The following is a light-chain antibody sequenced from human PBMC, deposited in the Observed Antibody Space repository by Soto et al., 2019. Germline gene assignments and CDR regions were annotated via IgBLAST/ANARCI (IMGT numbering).Light chain of an antibody. CDR1: QNINTY. CDR2: DAS. V-gene: IGKV1-5*01. CDR3: QQYNRYSRT. J-gene: IGKJ1*01. Sequence: DIQMTQSPSSVSASVGDRVTITCRASQNINTYLAWYQQKPGKAPKLLIFDASSLESRVPSRFSGSGSGTEFTLIIGSLQPDDFGTYYCQQYNRYSRTFGQGTKVDIK.